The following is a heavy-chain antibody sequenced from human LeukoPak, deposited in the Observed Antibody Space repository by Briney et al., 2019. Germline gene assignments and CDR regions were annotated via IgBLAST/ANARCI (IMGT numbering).Heavy chain of an antibody. CDR1: GYTFTGHY. V-gene: IGHV1-2*02. J-gene: IGHJ4*02. Sequence: ASVKVSCKASGYTFTGHYFHWLRQAPGQGLEWMGWINPKSGGTNYAQKFQGRVTMTRDTSISTAYMELSRLRSDDTAVYYCARVPRLEYYDSSGYQDYWGQGTLVTVAS. CDR3: ARVPRLEYYDSSGYQDY. D-gene: IGHD3-22*01. CDR2: INPKSGGT.